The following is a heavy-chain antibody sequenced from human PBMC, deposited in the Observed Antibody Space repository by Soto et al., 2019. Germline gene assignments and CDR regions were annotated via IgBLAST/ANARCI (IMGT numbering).Heavy chain of an antibody. CDR3: ATARAGTPYYYYYTMDV. V-gene: IGHV3-66*01. Sequence: EVQLVESGGGLVQPGGSLRLSCAASGFTASSNYMSWVRQAPGRGLEWVSVLYRGDSIYYADSVKGRFTISRDNSWTTVYLQMNSLRDEDTAVYYCATARAGTPYYYYYTMDVWGQGTTVTVSS. D-gene: IGHD6-13*01. CDR1: GFTASSNY. J-gene: IGHJ6*02. CDR2: LYRGDSI.